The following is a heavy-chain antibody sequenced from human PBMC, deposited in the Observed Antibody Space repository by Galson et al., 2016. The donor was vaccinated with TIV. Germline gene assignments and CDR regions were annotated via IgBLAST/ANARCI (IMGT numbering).Heavy chain of an antibody. Sequence: SVKVSCKASGSNLSDYYFHWVRQAPGQGLEWMGWINPTSGGTRYAQKFQAWVTLTRDTSINTAHMEMSRLKSDDTAVYFCARDQSMIGDYYFDLWGRGTLVTVSS. CDR2: INPTSGGT. CDR3: ARDQSMIGDYYFDL. V-gene: IGHV1-2*04. D-gene: IGHD3-16*01. CDR1: GSNLSDYY. J-gene: IGHJ2*01.